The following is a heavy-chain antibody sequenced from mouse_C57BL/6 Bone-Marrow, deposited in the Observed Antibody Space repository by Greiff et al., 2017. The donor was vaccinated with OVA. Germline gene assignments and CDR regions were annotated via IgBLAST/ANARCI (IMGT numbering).Heavy chain of an antibody. CDR3: ARKRGYFDY. J-gene: IGHJ2*01. CDR1: GYSITSGYY. V-gene: IGHV3-6*01. Sequence: DVKLQESGPGLVKPSQSLSLTCSVTGYSITSGYYWNWIRQFPGNKLEWMGYISYDGSNNYNPSLKNRISITRDTSKNQFFLKLNSVTTEDTATYYCARKRGYFDYWGQGTTLTVSS. CDR2: ISYDGSN.